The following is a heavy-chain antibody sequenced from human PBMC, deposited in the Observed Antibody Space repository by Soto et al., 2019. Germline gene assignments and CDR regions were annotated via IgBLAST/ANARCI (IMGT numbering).Heavy chain of an antibody. Sequence: GGSLRLSCAASGFTFSSYAMSWVRQAPGKGLEWVSAISGSGGSTYYADSVKGRFTISRDNSKNTLYLQMNSLRAEDTAVYYCAKWGTVDTAMDDYYYYGMDVWGQGTTVTVSS. CDR3: AKWGTVDTAMDDYYYYGMDV. CDR1: GFTFSSYA. V-gene: IGHV3-23*01. D-gene: IGHD5-18*01. J-gene: IGHJ6*02. CDR2: ISGSGGST.